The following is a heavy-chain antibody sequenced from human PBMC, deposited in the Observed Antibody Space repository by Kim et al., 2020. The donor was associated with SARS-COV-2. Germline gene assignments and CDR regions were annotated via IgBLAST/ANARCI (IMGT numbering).Heavy chain of an antibody. V-gene: IGHV1-3*01. CDR3: ARVLATRNWIRFDY. CDR1: GYTFTSYI. Sequence: ASVKVSCKASGYTFTSYIMHWVRPAPGQGLESMGWIDAGNGRTKYSQKFQGRVTMTWDTSATTAYMEVSSLTSEDTAVCCCARVLATRNWIRFDYWGQGTLVTVSS. D-gene: IGHD1-1*01. CDR2: IDAGNGRT. J-gene: IGHJ4*02.